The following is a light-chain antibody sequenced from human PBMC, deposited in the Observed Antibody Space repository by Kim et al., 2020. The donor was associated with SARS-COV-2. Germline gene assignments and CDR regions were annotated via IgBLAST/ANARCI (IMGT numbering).Light chain of an antibody. CDR1: SSNIGGNT. CDR2: GNS. Sequence: ELTQPPSVSGTPGQRVTISCSGSSSNIGGNTVNWYQQLPGTAPKLLIYGNSQRPSGVPDRFSGSKSGTSGTLAISGLQSEDEADYYCAAWDDSLNGVFGGGTQLTVL. V-gene: IGLV1-44*01. CDR3: AAWDDSLNGV. J-gene: IGLJ3*02.